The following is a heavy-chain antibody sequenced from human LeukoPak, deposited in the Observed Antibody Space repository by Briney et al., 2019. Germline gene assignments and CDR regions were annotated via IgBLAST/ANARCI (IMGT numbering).Heavy chain of an antibody. D-gene: IGHD2-8*01. V-gene: IGHV4-31*03. Sequence: PSETLSLTCTVSGGSISSGGYYWSWIRQHPGKGLEWIGYIYYSGSTYYNPSLKSRVTISVDTSKNQFSLKLSSVTAADTAVYYCARVGTKNYYYGMGVWGQGTTVTVSS. CDR3: ARVGTKNYYYGMGV. CDR1: GGSISSGGYY. J-gene: IGHJ6*02. CDR2: IYYSGST.